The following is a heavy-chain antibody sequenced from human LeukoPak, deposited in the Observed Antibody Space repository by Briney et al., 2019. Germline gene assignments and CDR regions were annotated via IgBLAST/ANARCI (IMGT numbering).Heavy chain of an antibody. CDR3: AKSGSGYIPYYYYMDV. V-gene: IGHV3-23*01. D-gene: IGHD3-22*01. J-gene: IGHJ6*03. CDR1: GFTFSSYA. Sequence: PGGSLRLSCAASGFTFSSYAMSWVRQAPGKGLEWVSAISGSGGSTYYADSVKGRFTISRDNSKNTLYLQMNSLRAEDTAVYYCAKSGSGYIPYYYYMDVWGKGTTVTVSS. CDR2: ISGSGGST.